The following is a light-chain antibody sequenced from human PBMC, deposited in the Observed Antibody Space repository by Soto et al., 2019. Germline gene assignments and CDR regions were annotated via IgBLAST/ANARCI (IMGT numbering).Light chain of an antibody. CDR3: QQYGSAPST. V-gene: IGKV3-20*01. CDR1: QSVGSNY. J-gene: IGKJ4*01. CDR2: GAS. Sequence: EIVLTQSPCTLSLSPGDRATLSCRASQSVGSNYLSWYQQKPGQAPSLLIYGASNRATGIPDTFSGSGSGTDFTLTINSLEPEDFAVYYCQQYGSAPSTFGGGTKVEIK.